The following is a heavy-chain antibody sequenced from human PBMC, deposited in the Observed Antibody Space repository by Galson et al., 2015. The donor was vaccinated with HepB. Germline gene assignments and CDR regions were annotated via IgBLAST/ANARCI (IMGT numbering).Heavy chain of an antibody. CDR2: ISFGGSST. CDR3: AKDETYWGLRFDP. V-gene: IGHV3-30*18. CDR1: GFTFSNFG. Sequence: SLRLSCAASGFTFSNFGVHWVRQAPGKGLQWVAAISFGGSSTYYTDSVKGRFTISRDNSKNTVYLQMSSLRGEDSAVYYCAKDETYWGLRFDPWGQGTLVTVSS. J-gene: IGHJ5*02. D-gene: IGHD3-16*01.